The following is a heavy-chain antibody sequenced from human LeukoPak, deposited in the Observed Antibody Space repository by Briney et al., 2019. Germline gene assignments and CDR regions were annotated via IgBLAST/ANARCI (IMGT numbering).Heavy chain of an antibody. CDR1: GGSFSGYY. V-gene: IGHV4-34*01. J-gene: IGHJ4*02. D-gene: IGHD6-13*01. Sequence: SETLSLTCAVYGGSFSGYYWSWIRQPPGKGLEWIGEINHSGNTNYNPSLKSRVTISVDTSKNQFSLKLSSVTAADTAVYYCARGLAAAGWLFDYWGQGTLVTVSS. CDR2: INHSGNT. CDR3: ARGLAAAGWLFDY.